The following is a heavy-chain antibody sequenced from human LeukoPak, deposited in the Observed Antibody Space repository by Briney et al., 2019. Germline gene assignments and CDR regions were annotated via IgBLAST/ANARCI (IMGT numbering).Heavy chain of an antibody. CDR3: AKVRSSIWFAY. Sequence: PGRSLRLSCAASGFTFSSASMHWVRRAPGKGLVWVSRISSDGTSTNYADSVKGRFIISRDNAKNTLYLQMNSLRAEDTAVYFCAKVRSSIWFAYWGQRTLVAVSS. D-gene: IGHD6-13*01. CDR2: ISSDGTST. J-gene: IGHJ4*02. V-gene: IGHV3-74*01. CDR1: GFTFSSAS.